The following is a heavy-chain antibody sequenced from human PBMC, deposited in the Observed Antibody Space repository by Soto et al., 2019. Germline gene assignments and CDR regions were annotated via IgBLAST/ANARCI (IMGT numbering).Heavy chain of an antibody. CDR2: IYSTGST. V-gene: IGHV4-31*03. CDR1: GGSVSRGGYY. J-gene: IGHJ4*02. Sequence: SETLSLTCSVSGGSVSRGGYYWSWIRQVPGKGPEWIGYIYSTGSTLYNPSLKSRLTMSLDTPKNQFSLNLSSVTAADTAFYYFSRERRDSWPAMFFDHLGPGSLVTVSS. D-gene: IGHD3-10*02. CDR3: SRERRDSWPAMFFDH.